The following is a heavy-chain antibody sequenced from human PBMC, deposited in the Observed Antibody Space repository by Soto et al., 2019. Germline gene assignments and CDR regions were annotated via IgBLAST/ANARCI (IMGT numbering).Heavy chain of an antibody. V-gene: IGHV4-38-2*01. CDR3: ARADPDASVGY. J-gene: IGHJ4*02. CDR1: GFSVRSTYF. D-gene: IGHD2-15*01. CDR2: VHHDGNA. Sequence: SETLSLTCVVSGFSVRSTYFWGWIRQPPGKGLEWIGSVHHDGNAYYCPSVLGRVSMSADTSKNQFSLRMNSMIAADTAVYYCARADPDASVGYWGQGTLVTVSS.